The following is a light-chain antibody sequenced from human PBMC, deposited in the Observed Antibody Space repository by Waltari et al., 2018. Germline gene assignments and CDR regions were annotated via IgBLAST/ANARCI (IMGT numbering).Light chain of an antibody. J-gene: IGKJ1*01. Sequence: DIQMTQSPSTLSASVGARVTITCRASQSISNWLAWYQQKPGKAPKLLIYKASSLESGVPSRFSGSGSGTEFTLTISSLQPEDFATYYCQQYKTYWTFGQGTKVEIK. CDR2: KAS. CDR1: QSISNW. CDR3: QQYKTYWT. V-gene: IGKV1-5*03.